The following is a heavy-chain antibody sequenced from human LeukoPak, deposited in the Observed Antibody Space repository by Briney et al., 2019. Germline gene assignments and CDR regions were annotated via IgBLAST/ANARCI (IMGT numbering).Heavy chain of an antibody. J-gene: IGHJ4*02. CDR1: GGSFSGYY. CDR3: ARGRRHYQLLSKYYFDY. V-gene: IGHV4-34*01. D-gene: IGHD2-2*01. Sequence: SETLSLTCAVYGGSFSGYYWSWIRQPPGKGLEWIGEINHSGSTNYNPSLKSRVTISVDTSKNQFSLKLSSVTAADTAVYYCARGRRHYQLLSKYYFDYWGQGTLVTVSS. CDR2: INHSGST.